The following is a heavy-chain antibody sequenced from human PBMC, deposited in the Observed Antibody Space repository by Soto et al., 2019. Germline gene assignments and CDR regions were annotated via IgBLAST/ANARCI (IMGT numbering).Heavy chain of an antibody. J-gene: IGHJ5*02. CDR1: GYTFTSYG. Sequence: ASVKVSCKASGYTFTSYGISWVRQAPGQGLEWMGWISAYNGNTNYAQKLQGRVTMTTDTSTSTAYMELRSLRSDDTAVYYCARYQPLPAAIHHLPNNWFDPWGQGTLVTVSS. V-gene: IGHV1-18*01. CDR3: ARYQPLPAAIHHLPNNWFDP. D-gene: IGHD2-2*01. CDR2: ISAYNGNT.